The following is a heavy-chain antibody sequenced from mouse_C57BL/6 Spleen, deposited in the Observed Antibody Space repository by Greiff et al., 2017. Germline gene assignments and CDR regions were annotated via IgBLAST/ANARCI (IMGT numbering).Heavy chain of an antibody. D-gene: IGHD2-4*01. J-gene: IGHJ2*01. Sequence: QVQLQQPGTELVKPGASVKLSCKASGYTFTSYWMHWVKQRPGQGLEWIGNINTSYGGTNYTEKFKSKATLTVDKSSSTVYMQLSSLTSEDSAVYYCARLGDYDEGYYFAYWGQATTLTVSS. CDR3: ARLGDYDEGYYFAY. V-gene: IGHV1-53*01. CDR1: GYTFTSYW. CDR2: INTSYGGT.